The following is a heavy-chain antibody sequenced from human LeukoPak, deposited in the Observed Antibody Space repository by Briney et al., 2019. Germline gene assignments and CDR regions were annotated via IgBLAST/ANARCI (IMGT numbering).Heavy chain of an antibody. Sequence: KTSETLSLTCTVSGGSISSYYWSWIRQPPGKGLEWIGYIYYSGSTNYNPSLKSRVTISVDTSKNQFSLKLSSVTAADTAVYYCARETDYGDYGDAFDIWGQGTMVTVSS. CDR3: ARETDYGDYGDAFDI. CDR2: IYYSGST. D-gene: IGHD4-17*01. CDR1: GGSISSYY. V-gene: IGHV4-59*01. J-gene: IGHJ3*02.